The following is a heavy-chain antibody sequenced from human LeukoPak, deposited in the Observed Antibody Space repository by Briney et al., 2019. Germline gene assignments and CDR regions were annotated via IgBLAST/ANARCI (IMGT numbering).Heavy chain of an antibody. CDR1: GFTFDDYA. CDR3: ARDGRWTIDY. D-gene: IGHD3/OR15-3a*01. V-gene: IGHV3-9*01. CDR2: ISWNSGSI. J-gene: IGHJ4*02. Sequence: GGSLRLSCAASGFTFDDYAMHWVRQAPGKGLEWVSGISWNSGSIDYADSVKGRFTISRDSAKNSLYLQMNSLRAEDTAVYYCARDGRWTIDYWGQGTLVIVSS.